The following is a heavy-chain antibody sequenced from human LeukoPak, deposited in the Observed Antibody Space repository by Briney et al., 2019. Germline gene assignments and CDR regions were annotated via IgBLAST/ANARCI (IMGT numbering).Heavy chain of an antibody. D-gene: IGHD3-22*01. CDR3: ARGGYYYDSGGPYYFDY. Sequence: SETLSLTCTVSGGSISSYYWSWIRQPAGKGLEWIGRIYTSGSTNYNPSLKSRVTMSVDTSKNQFSLKLSSVTAADTAVYYCARGGYYYDSGGPYYFDYWGQGTLVTVSS. CDR1: GGSISSYY. V-gene: IGHV4-4*07. J-gene: IGHJ4*02. CDR2: IYTSGST.